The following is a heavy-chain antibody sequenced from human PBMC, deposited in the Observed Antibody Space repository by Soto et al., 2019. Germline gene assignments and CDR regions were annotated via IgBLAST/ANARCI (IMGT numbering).Heavy chain of an antibody. Sequence: GASVKVSCKASGYTFTSYDINWVRQAPGQGLEWMGWMSANNGNTNYAQKLQGRVTMTTDTSTSTAYMELRSLRSDDTAVYYCARDRMTTVTTFGYWGQGTLVTVSS. CDR1: GYTFTSYD. D-gene: IGHD4-17*01. CDR2: MSANNGNT. J-gene: IGHJ4*02. V-gene: IGHV1-18*01. CDR3: ARDRMTTVTTFGY.